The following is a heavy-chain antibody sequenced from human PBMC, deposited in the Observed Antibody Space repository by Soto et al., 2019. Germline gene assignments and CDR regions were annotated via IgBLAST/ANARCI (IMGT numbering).Heavy chain of an antibody. D-gene: IGHD1-1*01. CDR1: GFTFSSYA. J-gene: IGHJ4*02. CDR2: ISDSGGNT. Sequence: HPGGSLRLSCAASGFTFSSYAMSWVRQAPGKGLEWVSGISDSGGNTYYADSVKGRFTISRDNSKNTLYLQMNSLRAEDTAVYYCATVERSTGTTLDYWGQGTLVTVSS. CDR3: ATVERSTGTTLDY. V-gene: IGHV3-23*01.